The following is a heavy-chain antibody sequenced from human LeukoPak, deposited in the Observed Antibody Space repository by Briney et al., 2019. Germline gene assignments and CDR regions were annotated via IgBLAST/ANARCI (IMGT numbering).Heavy chain of an antibody. V-gene: IGHV5-51*01. CDR3: ARPLRGELLPGDY. CDR2: IYPGDSDT. D-gene: IGHD1-26*01. Sequence: GAPLQISCQVSGSTFINYWIGWGRQLAGKGLEWMGIIYPGDSDTRYSPSFQGQVTISADKSISTAYLQWSSLKASDTAMYYCARPLRGELLPGDYWGQGTLVTVSS. J-gene: IGHJ4*02. CDR1: GSTFINYW.